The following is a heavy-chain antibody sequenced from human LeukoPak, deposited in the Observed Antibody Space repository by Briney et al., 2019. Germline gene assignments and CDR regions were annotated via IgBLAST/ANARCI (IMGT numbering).Heavy chain of an antibody. D-gene: IGHD3-22*01. J-gene: IGHJ1*01. CDR2: IYYSGRT. V-gene: IGHV4-39*01. CDR3: ARRRYYDGSGYLE. Sequence: SETLSLTCSVSGDSVSRSDSYWDWIRQPPGKGLEWIGTIYYSGRTYYSPSLKSRVTMSVDPSNNQFSLTLRSVTAADTAVYYCARRRYYDGSGYLEWGQGTLLSVSS. CDR1: GDSVSRSDSY.